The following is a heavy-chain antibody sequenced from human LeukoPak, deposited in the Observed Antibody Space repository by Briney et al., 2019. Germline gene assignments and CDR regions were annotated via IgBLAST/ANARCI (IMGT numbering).Heavy chain of an antibody. CDR3: ARAAEPYDSSGYYYFDY. J-gene: IGHJ4*02. V-gene: IGHV3-30-3*01. CDR2: ISYDGSNK. Sequence: PGGSLRLSCAASGFTFSSYAMHWVRQAPGKGLEWVAVISYDGSNKYYADSVKGRFTISRDNSKNTLYLQMNSLRAEDTAVYYCARAAEPYDSSGYYYFDYWGQGTLVTVSS. D-gene: IGHD3-22*01. CDR1: GFTFSSYA.